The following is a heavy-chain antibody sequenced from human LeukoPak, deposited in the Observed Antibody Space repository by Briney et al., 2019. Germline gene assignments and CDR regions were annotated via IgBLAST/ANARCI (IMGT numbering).Heavy chain of an antibody. Sequence: GGSLRLSCAASGFTFSSYEMNWVRQAPGKGLEWVSYISSSGSTIYYADSVKGRFTISRDNAKNSLYLQMNSLRAEDTAVYYCARWNRYPYYFDYWGQGTLVSVSS. J-gene: IGHJ4*02. V-gene: IGHV3-48*03. CDR1: GFTFSSYE. D-gene: IGHD1-1*01. CDR3: ARWNRYPYYFDY. CDR2: ISSSGSTI.